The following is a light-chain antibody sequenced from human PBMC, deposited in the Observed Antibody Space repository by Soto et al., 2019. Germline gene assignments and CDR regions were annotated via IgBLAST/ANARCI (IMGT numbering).Light chain of an antibody. CDR1: QRVSSN. V-gene: IGKV3-15*01. Sequence: EIVLTQSPATLSVSPGERATLSCRASQRVSSNLAWYQQKRGQAPRLLIYGASTRATGIPARFSGSGSGREFTLTISSLQSEDFAVYYCQHYNNWPPWTFGQGTKVEIK. CDR3: QHYNNWPPWT. CDR2: GAS. J-gene: IGKJ1*01.